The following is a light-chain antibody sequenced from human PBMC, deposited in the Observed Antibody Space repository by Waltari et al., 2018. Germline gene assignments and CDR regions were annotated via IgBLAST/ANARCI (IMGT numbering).Light chain of an antibody. CDR1: SSNIGSYNL. J-gene: IGLJ2*01. Sequence: QSALAQAASVSGFPELSITISCNGTSSNIGSYNLVSWYQPHPGKAPKLIIYQGTKRLSGLSNRFSGSTSGNTASLTVTELQSEDEADYYCCSYAGDNTWIFGGGTRLSVL. V-gene: IGLV2-23*01. CDR3: CSYAGDNTWI. CDR2: QGT.